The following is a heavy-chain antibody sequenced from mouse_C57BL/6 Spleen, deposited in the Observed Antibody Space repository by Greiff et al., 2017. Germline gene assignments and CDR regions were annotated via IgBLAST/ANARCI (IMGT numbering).Heavy chain of an antibody. CDR2: IHPNSGST. CDR3: ARDDGYPYWYFGV. CDR1: GYTFTSYW. J-gene: IGHJ1*03. V-gene: IGHV1-64*01. Sequence: VQLQQPGAELVKPGASVKLSCKASGYTFTSYWMHWVKQRPGQGLEWIGMIHPNSGSTNYNEKFKSKATLTVDKSSSTAYMQLSSLTSEDSAVYYCARDDGYPYWYFGVWGTGTTVTVSS. D-gene: IGHD2-3*01.